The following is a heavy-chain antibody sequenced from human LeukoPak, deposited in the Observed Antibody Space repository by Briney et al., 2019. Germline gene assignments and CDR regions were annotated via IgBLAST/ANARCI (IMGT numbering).Heavy chain of an antibody. CDR1: GFSFSSYW. D-gene: IGHD3-10*01. CDR2: IKQDGSEK. Sequence: GGSLRLSCAASGFSFSSYWMSWVRQAPGKGLEWVANIKQDGSEKYYVDSVKGRFTISRDNAKNSLYLQMNSLRAEDTAVYYCARLWGGGYYYGSGSYYLSPFDYWGQGTLVTVSS. J-gene: IGHJ4*02. CDR3: ARLWGGGYYYGSGSYYLSPFDY. V-gene: IGHV3-7*01.